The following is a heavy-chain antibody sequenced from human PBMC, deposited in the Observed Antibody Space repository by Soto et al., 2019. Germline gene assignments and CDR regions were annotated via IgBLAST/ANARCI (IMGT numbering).Heavy chain of an antibody. J-gene: IGHJ6*02. V-gene: IGHV1-69*13. CDR3: ARDRGYYGSGSYEYDYYGMDV. CDR2: IIPIFGTA. D-gene: IGHD3-10*01. Sequence: SVKVSCKASGCTFSSYAISWVRQAPGQGLEWMGGIIPIFGTANYAQKFQGRVTITADESTSTAYMELSSLRSEDTAVYYCARDRGYYGSGSYEYDYYGMDVWGQGTTVTVSS. CDR1: GCTFSSYA.